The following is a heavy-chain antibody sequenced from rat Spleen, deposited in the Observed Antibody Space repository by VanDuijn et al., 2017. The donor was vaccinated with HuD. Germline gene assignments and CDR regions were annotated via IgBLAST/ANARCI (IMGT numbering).Heavy chain of an antibody. CDR2: ISTGGGNT. V-gene: IGHV5S13*01. CDR1: GFTYSNYV. Sequence: EVQLVESGGGLVQPGRSLKLSCAASGFTYSNYVMVWVRQAPTKGLEWVASISTGGGNTYYRDSVKGRFTISRDNAENTVYLQMNSLRSEDTATYYCAVSGYGYWGQGVMVTVSS. D-gene: IGHD4-3*01. J-gene: IGHJ2*01. CDR3: AVSGYGY.